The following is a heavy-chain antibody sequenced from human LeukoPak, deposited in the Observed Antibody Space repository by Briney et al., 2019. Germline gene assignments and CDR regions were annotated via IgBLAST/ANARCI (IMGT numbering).Heavy chain of an antibody. CDR1: GGSFSDYY. J-gene: IGHJ4*02. CDR3: ARDQSSSWYSIYDY. CDR2: INHSGST. Sequence: PSETLSLTCAVYGGSFSDYYWSWIRQPPGKGLEWIGEINHSGSTNYNPSLKSRVTISIDTSKNQFSLKLGSVTAADTAVYYCARDQSSSWYSIYDYWGQGTLVTVSS. V-gene: IGHV4-34*01. D-gene: IGHD6-13*01.